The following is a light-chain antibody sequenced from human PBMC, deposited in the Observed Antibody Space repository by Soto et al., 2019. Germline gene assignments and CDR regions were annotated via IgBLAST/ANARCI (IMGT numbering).Light chain of an antibody. V-gene: IGKV2-28*01. CDR3: MQAIKTPGR. J-gene: IGKJ1*01. CDR1: QSLLHSNGYNY. Sequence: DIVMTQSPLSLPVTPGEPASISCRSSQSLLHSNGYNYLDWYLQKPGQSPQLLIYLGSNRASGVHDRFRGSVSGTDFTLKISRVEAEDVGVYYCMQAIKTPGRFGQGTKVEIK. CDR2: LGS.